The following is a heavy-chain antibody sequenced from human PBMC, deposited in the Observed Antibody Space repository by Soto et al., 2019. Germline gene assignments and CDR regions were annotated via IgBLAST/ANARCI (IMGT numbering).Heavy chain of an antibody. CDR1: GDSISSSSYY. D-gene: IGHD3-10*01. J-gene: IGHJ4*02. V-gene: IGHV4-39*07. Sequence: PSETLSLTCTVAGDSISSSSYYWGWIRQPPGKGLEWIGSIYYSGSTYYTPSLKSRVTISVDSSKNQFSLKLSSVTAEDTAVYYCAKEAGPISRGTYYFDYWGQGTLVTVSS. CDR3: AKEAGPISRGTYYFDY. CDR2: IYYSGST.